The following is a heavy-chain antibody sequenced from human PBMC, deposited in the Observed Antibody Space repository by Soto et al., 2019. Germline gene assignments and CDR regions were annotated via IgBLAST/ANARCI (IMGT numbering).Heavy chain of an antibody. D-gene: IGHD7-27*01. V-gene: IGHV4-30-4*02. CDR3: ARGYWGTRYG. Sequence: SETLSLTCTVSGDSICRGYYYYSWIRQPPGKGLEWIGYIYYSGSTYYNPSLKSRVTISVDTSKNQFSLKLSSVTAADTAVYYCARGYWGTRYGWGQGTTLTVSS. CDR2: IYYSGST. J-gene: IGHJ6*02. CDR1: GDSICRGYYY.